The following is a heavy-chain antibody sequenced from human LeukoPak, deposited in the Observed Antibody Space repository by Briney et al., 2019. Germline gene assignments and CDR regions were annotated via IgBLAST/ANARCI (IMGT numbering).Heavy chain of an antibody. CDR2: INPGSSNK. V-gene: IGHV3-48*01. D-gene: IGHD6-19*01. CDR3: ARHWWDSSGSYHFDY. J-gene: IGHJ4*02. Sequence: PGGSLRLSCAASGFTFSVYSMNWVRQAPGKGLEWVSYINPGSSNKYYADSVKGRFTISRDNAKNSLSLQMNSLRADDTAVYYCARHWWDSSGSYHFDYWGQGTLVTVSS. CDR1: GFTFSVYS.